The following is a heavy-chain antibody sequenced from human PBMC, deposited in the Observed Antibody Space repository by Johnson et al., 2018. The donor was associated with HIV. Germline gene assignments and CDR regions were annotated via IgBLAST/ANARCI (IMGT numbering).Heavy chain of an antibody. CDR2: IRYDGSNK. Sequence: QMLLVESGGGVVQPGRSLRLSCAASGFTFTTYGMHWVRQAPGKGLEWVAFIRYDGSNKYYVASVKGRFTISRDNFKNTLYLQMNSLRAEDTAVYYCAKCPSVSTCDAFDIWGQGTMVTVSS. V-gene: IGHV3-30*02. CDR1: GFTFTTYG. CDR3: AKCPSVSTCDAFDI. J-gene: IGHJ3*02. D-gene: IGHD6-13*01.